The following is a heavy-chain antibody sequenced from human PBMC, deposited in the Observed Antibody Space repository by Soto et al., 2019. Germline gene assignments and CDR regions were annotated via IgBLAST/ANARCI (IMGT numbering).Heavy chain of an antibody. J-gene: IGHJ5*02. D-gene: IGHD2-2*01. Sequence: QVQLVQSGAEVKKPGASVKVSCKASGYTFTSHDINWMRQATGQGLEWMGWMNPHSGHTNYAQKFQGRVTMTREPSISTAYMELTSLRSEGTAVYYCASDMSTTWGQGTLVTVSS. CDR3: ASDMSTT. V-gene: IGHV1-8*01. CDR2: MNPHSGHT. CDR1: GYTFTSHD.